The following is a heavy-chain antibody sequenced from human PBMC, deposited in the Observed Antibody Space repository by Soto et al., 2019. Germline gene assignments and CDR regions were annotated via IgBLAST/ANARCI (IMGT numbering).Heavy chain of an antibody. D-gene: IGHD1-26*01. V-gene: IGHV3-7*01. CDR3: ARATSVDDY. CDR2: IKQDGSEK. J-gene: IGHJ4*02. Sequence: EVQLVESGGDLVQPGGSLRLSCAASGFAFSGYWMSWVRQAPGKGLEGVANIKQDGSEKYYVDSVKGRFTISRDNAKNSLYLHMNSLRVEDTAVYYCARATSVDDYWGQGTLVTVSS. CDR1: GFAFSGYW.